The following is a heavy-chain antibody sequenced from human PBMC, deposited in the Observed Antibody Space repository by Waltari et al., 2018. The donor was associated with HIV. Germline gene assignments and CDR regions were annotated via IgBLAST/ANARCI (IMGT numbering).Heavy chain of an antibody. CDR3: ARDINGGWGY. V-gene: IGHV3-48*01. CDR2: ISRSSSSI. Sequence: EVQLVESGGGLVQPGGSLRLAGAGSGLSFSNYTMNWVRQDPGKGLEWVSYISRSSSSIFYADSVKGRFTISRDNAKNSLYLQMNSLRVEDTAVYYCARDINGGWGYWGQGTLVTVAS. CDR1: GLSFSNYT. J-gene: IGHJ4*02. D-gene: IGHD7-27*01.